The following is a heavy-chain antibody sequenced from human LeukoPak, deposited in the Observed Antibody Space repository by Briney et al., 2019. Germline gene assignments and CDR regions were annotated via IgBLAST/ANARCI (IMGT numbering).Heavy chain of an antibody. CDR1: GGSISSYF. V-gene: IGHV4-59*08. J-gene: IGHJ4*02. CDR3: ARIDRAVAGTIDY. D-gene: IGHD6-19*01. CDR2: IYYSGST. Sequence: SETLSLTCTVSGGSISSYFWSWIRQPPGKGLEWIGYIYYSGSTNYNPSLKSRVTMSVDTSKNQFSLKLSSVTAADTAVYYCARIDRAVAGTIDYWGQGTLVTVSS.